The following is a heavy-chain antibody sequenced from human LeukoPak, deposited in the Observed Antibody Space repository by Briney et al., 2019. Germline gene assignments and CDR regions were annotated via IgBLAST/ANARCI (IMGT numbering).Heavy chain of an antibody. V-gene: IGHV3-21*01. CDR1: GFTFSSYS. Sequence: GGSLRLSCAASGFTFSSYSMNWVRQAPGKGLEWVSSISSSSSYIYYADSVKGRFTISRDNAKNSLYLQMNSLRAEDTAVYYCASNYDSSNYYGFDYWGQGTQVTVSS. J-gene: IGHJ4*02. CDR3: ASNYDSSNYYGFDY. D-gene: IGHD3-22*01. CDR2: ISSSSSYI.